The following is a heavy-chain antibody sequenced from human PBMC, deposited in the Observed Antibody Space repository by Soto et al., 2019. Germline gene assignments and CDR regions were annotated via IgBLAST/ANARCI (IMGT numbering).Heavy chain of an antibody. CDR1: GYSFTSYW. D-gene: IGHD2-15*01. Sequence: GESLKISCKGSGYSFTSYWIGWVRQMPGKGLEWMGIIYPGDSDTRYSPSFQGQVTISADKSTNTAYLQWSGLKASDTAIYYCARQACLGANCYSNLFFDNWGQGTLVTVSS. CDR2: IYPGDSDT. J-gene: IGHJ4*02. V-gene: IGHV5-51*01. CDR3: ARQACLGANCYSNLFFDN.